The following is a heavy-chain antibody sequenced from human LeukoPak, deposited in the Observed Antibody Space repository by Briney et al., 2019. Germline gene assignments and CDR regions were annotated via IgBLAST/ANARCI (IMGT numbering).Heavy chain of an antibody. V-gene: IGHV3-21*01. J-gene: IGHJ4*02. Sequence: GGSLRLSCAASGFTFSSYSMNWVRQAPGKGLEWVSSISSSSSYIYYADSVKGRFTISRDNAKNSLYLQMSSLRAEDTAIYYCARALYNRGWYPDYFDSWGQGALVTVSS. CDR3: ARALYNRGWYPDYFDS. D-gene: IGHD6-19*01. CDR2: ISSSSSYI. CDR1: GFTFSSYS.